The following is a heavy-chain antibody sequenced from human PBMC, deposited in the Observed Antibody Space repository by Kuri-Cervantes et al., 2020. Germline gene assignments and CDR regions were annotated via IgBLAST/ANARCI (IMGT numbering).Heavy chain of an antibody. V-gene: IGHV4-59*01. CDR3: ARGVEMATITFDY. CDR2: ISYSGST. Sequence: GSLRLSCAPSGFTFDDYGMSWVRQAPGKGLEWIGYISYSGSTNYNPSLKSRVTISVDKSKNQFSLKLSSVTAADTAVYYCARGVEMATITFDYWGQGTLVTVSS. D-gene: IGHD5-24*01. J-gene: IGHJ4*02. CDR1: GFTFDDYG.